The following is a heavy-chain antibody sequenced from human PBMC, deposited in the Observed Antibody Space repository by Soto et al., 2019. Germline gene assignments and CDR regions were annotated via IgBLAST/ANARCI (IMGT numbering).Heavy chain of an antibody. J-gene: IGHJ4*02. V-gene: IGHV1-2*02. D-gene: IGHD6-25*01. CDR1: GYSFTGNS. CDR3: AMQRGGVVY. Sequence: QVHLVQSGAEVKKPGASVKVSCKASGYSFTGNSMHWVRQAPGQGLEWMGWINPNNGGTNYAQKFQGTVTMTRETYISTAYIDLSRMRPADTAVYYCAMQRGGVVYWGQGTLVTVSS. CDR2: INPNNGGT.